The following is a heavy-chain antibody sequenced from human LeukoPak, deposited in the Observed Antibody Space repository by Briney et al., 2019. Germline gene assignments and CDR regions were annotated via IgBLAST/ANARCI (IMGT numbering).Heavy chain of an antibody. J-gene: IGHJ6*03. CDR1: GFTFSSYW. V-gene: IGHV3-7*01. CDR2: IKQGGSEK. Sequence: GGSLRLSCAASGFTFSSYWMSWVRQAPGKGLEWVAIIKQGGSEKCYVDSVKGRFTISRDNAKNSLYLQMNSLRAEDTAVYYCARSPFLGSYYMDVWGKGTTVTVSS. CDR3: ARSPFLGSYYMDV. D-gene: IGHD2/OR15-2a*01.